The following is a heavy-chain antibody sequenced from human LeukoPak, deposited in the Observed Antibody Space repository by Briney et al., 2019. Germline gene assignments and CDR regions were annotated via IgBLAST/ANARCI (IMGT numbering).Heavy chain of an antibody. CDR2: IYHSGST. CDR1: GGSISSYY. V-gene: IGHV4-38-2*02. D-gene: IGHD3-22*01. CDR3: VRYYYDDIGAFDI. J-gene: IGHJ3*02. Sequence: PSETLSLTCTVSGGSISSYYWGWIRQPPGKGLEWIGSIYHSGSTYYNPSLKSRVTISVDTSKNQFSLKLSSVTAADTAVYCCVRYYYDDIGAFDIWGQGTMVTVSS.